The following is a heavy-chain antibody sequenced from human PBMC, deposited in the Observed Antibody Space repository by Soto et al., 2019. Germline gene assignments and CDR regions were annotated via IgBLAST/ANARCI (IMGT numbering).Heavy chain of an antibody. Sequence: APVKVSCKASGYTFTNYGISWVLQSPLQWLEWMGWITGYNANTNYPQKLQGRVTMTTDTATSTAYMELRSLRFDDTAVYYCARDGEGCDTTSCNTYGMDVWGQGTTVTV. CDR2: ITGYNANT. CDR3: ARDGEGCDTTSCNTYGMDV. J-gene: IGHJ6*02. V-gene: IGHV1-18*04. CDR1: GYTFTNYG. D-gene: IGHD2-2*01.